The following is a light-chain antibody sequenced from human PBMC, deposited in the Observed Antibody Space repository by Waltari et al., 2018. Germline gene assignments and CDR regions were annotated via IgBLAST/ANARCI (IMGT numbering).Light chain of an antibody. J-gene: IGLJ1*01. CDR3: QSYDSSLSGYV. V-gene: IGLV1-40*01. CDR1: SANIGAGYD. CDR2: DNI. Sequence: QTVVTQPPSVSGAPGQRVTIPCTGSSANIGAGYDVHWYQQLPGTAPKLLIYDNITRPSGVPDRFSGSKSGTSASLAITGLQAEDEADYYCQSYDSSLSGYVFGTGTKVTVL.